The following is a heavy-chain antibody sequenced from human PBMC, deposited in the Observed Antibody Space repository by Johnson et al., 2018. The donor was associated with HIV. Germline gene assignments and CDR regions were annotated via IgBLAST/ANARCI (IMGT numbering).Heavy chain of an antibody. J-gene: IGHJ3*02. D-gene: IGHD5-12*01. Sequence: VQLVESGGGLIKPGGSLRLSCAASGFTVSSKYMSWVRQAPGKGLEWVSIIYSGGSTYYADSVKGRFTISRDNSKNTLYLQMNSLRAEDTAVYYCAREGYSGYDSSGDAFDIWGQGTMVTVSS. CDR3: AREGYSGYDSSGDAFDI. V-gene: IGHV3-53*01. CDR2: IYSGGST. CDR1: GFTVSSKY.